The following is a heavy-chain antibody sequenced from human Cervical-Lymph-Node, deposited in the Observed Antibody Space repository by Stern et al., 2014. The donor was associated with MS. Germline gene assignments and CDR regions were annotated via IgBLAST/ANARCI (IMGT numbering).Heavy chain of an antibody. V-gene: IGHV1-46*01. CDR2: INPSVGST. Sequence: VQLVESGAEVRKPGASVKISCKASGHTFTSYYIHWVRQAPGQGLEWMGAINPSVGSTRSSQKFQGRVTMTRETSTSTVYMEVSTLKTDDPAVYYCARKTIPNPTDYWGQGTLVAVSS. CDR3: ARKTIPNPTDY. J-gene: IGHJ4*02. CDR1: GHTFTSYY. D-gene: IGHD1-14*01.